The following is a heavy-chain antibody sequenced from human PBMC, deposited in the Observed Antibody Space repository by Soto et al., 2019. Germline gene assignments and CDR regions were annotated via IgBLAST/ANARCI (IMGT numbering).Heavy chain of an antibody. CDR2: SDSGGPT. J-gene: IGHJ4*02. D-gene: IGHD2-21*02. Sequence: EVQLLQSGGGLVQPGGSLRLSCATSGFTFSSYAMSWVRQAPGKGLEWVSGSDSGGPTYYTDSVKGRFTISRDNSKNTLYLQMNSLRAEDTAVYYCAKCGGLGTPRGGDSCHCPIDYWGQGILVTVSS. V-gene: IGHV3-23*01. CDR3: AKCGGLGTPRGGDSCHCPIDY. CDR1: GFTFSSYA.